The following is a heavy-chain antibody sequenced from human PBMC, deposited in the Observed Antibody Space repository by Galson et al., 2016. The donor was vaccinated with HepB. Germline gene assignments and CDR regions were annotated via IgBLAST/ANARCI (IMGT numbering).Heavy chain of an antibody. D-gene: IGHD3-22*01. V-gene: IGHV3-53*01. J-gene: IGHJ6*03. CDR1: GFSVSNNY. Sequence: SLRLSCAPSGFSVSNNYMHWVRQAPGKGLEWVSVIYSGDYTYYADSVKGRFTIARDISKNTLYHQMNRLRAEDTAVYYCARDLVVTRNYYYYHYMDVWGKGTTVTVSS. CDR3: ARDLVVTRNYYYYHYMDV. CDR2: IYSGDYT.